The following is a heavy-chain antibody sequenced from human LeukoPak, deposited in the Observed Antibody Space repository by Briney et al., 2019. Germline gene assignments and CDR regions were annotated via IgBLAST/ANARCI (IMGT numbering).Heavy chain of an antibody. V-gene: IGHV4-4*07. J-gene: IGHJ6*03. Sequence: SETLSLTCTVSGGSISSYCCSWIRQPAGKGLEWIGRIYTSGSTNYNTSLKSRATMSVDTSKNQFSLNLSSVTAADTAVYYCARDLWSSASHYYYYYMDVWGKGTTVTVSS. D-gene: IGHD3-10*01. CDR1: GGSISSYC. CDR3: ARDLWSSASHYYYYYMDV. CDR2: IYTSGST.